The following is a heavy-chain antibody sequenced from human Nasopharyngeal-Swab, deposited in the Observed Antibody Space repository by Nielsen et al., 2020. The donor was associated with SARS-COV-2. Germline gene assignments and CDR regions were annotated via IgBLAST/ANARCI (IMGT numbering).Heavy chain of an antibody. J-gene: IGHJ6*02. D-gene: IGHD4-17*01. V-gene: IGHV1-69*01. CDR2: IIPIFGTA. CDR3: ARDGGDVWQDLADQVGLGFYGDSGYYYYYGMDV. Sequence: WVRQAPGQGLEWMGGIIPIFGTANYAQKFQGRVTITADESTSTAYMELSSLRSEDTAVYYCARDGGDVWQDLADQVGLGFYGDSGYYYYYGMDVWGQGTTVTVSS.